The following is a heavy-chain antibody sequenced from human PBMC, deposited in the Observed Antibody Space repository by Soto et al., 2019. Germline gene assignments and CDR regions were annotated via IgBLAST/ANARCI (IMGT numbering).Heavy chain of an antibody. D-gene: IGHD2-2*01. Sequence: QLQLKESGSGLVKPSQTVSLTCAVSGVSISSGGYSWSWIRQPPGKGLEWIGYIYHSGSTYYNPSLKSRVTISAVRSKNQFSLKLSSVTAADTAVYYCARVPDRWGQGTLVTVSS. J-gene: IGHJ5*02. CDR3: ARVPDR. CDR1: GVSISSGGYS. CDR2: IYHSGST. V-gene: IGHV4-30-2*01.